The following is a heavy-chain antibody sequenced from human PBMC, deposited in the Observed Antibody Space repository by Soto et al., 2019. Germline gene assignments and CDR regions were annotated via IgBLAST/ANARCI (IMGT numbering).Heavy chain of an antibody. CDR2: ISYDGSNK. Sequence: GGSLRLSCAASGFTFSSYGMHWVRQAPGKGLEWGAVISYDGSNKYYADSVKGRFTISRDNSKNTLYLQMNSLRAEDTAVYYCAKAAYSGSYSAFDIWGQGTMVTVSS. CDR1: GFTFSSYG. J-gene: IGHJ3*02. CDR3: AKAAYSGSYSAFDI. D-gene: IGHD1-26*01. V-gene: IGHV3-30*18.